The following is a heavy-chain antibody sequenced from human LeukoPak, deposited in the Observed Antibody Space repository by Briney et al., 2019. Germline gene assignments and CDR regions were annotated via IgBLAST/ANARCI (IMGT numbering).Heavy chain of an antibody. J-gene: IGHJ3*02. CDR2: IYYSGST. V-gene: IGHV4-59*08. CDR1: GGSMRSYY. Sequence: KPSETLSLTCTVSGGSMRSYYWSWIRQPPGKGPEWIGYIYYSGSTNYNPSLKSRVTISVDTSRNHFSLKLSSVTAADTAVYYCARNQLLSFDAFDIWGQGTMVTVSS. CDR3: ARNQLLSFDAFDI. D-gene: IGHD1-26*01.